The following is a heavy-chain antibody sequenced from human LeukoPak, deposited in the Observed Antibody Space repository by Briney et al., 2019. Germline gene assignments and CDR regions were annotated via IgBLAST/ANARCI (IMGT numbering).Heavy chain of an antibody. Sequence: LSETLSLTCAVYGGSFSGYYWSWIRQPPGKGLEWNGEINHSGSTNYNPSLKSRVTISVDTSKNRFSLKLSSVTAADTAVYYCARELAYCGGDCYPFDYWGQGTLVTVSS. J-gene: IGHJ4*02. CDR3: ARELAYCGGDCYPFDY. CDR1: GGSFSGYY. CDR2: INHSGST. V-gene: IGHV4-34*01. D-gene: IGHD2-21*02.